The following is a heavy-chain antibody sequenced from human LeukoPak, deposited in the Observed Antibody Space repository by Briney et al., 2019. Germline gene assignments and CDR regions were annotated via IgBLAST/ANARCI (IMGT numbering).Heavy chain of an antibody. CDR3: AKDAGALIAFDI. D-gene: IGHD7-27*01. CDR1: EFIFTNYG. V-gene: IGHV3-48*01. J-gene: IGHJ3*02. Sequence: GRSLRLSCIASEFIFTNYGMHWVRQAPGKGLEWLSYISARGTTIYYADSLKGRLTISRDNAKNALYLQMNSLRAEDTAVYYCAKDAGALIAFDIWGQGTMVTVSS. CDR2: ISARGTTI.